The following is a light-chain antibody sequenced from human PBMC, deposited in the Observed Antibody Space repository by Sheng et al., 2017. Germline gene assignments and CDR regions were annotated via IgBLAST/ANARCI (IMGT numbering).Light chain of an antibody. CDR3: QQYYSSPIT. J-gene: IGKJ5*01. CDR1: QNVLYSSNNKNY. Sequence: DIGMTQSPEYLAVSLGERATINCKSSQNVLYSSNNKNYLAWYQQKPGQPPKLLIYWASTRQSGVPDRFSGSGSATDFTLTISNLQAEDVAVYYCQQYYSSPITFGQGTRLEIK. CDR2: WAS. V-gene: IGKV4-1*01.